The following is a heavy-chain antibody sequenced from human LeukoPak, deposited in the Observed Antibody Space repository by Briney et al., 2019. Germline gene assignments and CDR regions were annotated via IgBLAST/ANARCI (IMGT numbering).Heavy chain of an antibody. CDR3: ARGAVPMIVVVIEFDY. D-gene: IGHD3-22*01. CDR1: GYTFTSYG. J-gene: IGHJ4*02. CDR2: ISAYNGNT. V-gene: IGHV1-18*01. Sequence: ASVKVSCKASGYTFTSYGISWVRQAPGQGLEWMGWISAYNGNTNYAQKLQGRVTMTTDTSTSTAYMELRSLRSDDTAVYYCARGAVPMIVVVIEFDYWGQGTLVTVSP.